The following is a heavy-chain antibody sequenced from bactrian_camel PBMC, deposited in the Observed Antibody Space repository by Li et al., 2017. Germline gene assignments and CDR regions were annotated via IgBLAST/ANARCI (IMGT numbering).Heavy chain of an antibody. V-gene: IGHV3S67*01. Sequence: VQLVESGGGAVQTGGSLRLSCEVSGWPYSAYLMAWFRQVPGKEREGVAAIDSNGMTAFVDSVKGRFTVSKDNAKNTLFLQMNNLKVEDTAVYYCAADYLDGLCSVQALGVWPEYKYMGQGTQVTVS. J-gene: IGHJ4*01. D-gene: IGHD3*01. CDR2: IDSNGMT. CDR1: GWPYSAYL.